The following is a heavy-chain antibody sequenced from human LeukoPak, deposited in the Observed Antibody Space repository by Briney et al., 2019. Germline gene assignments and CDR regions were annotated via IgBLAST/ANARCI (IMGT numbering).Heavy chain of an antibody. CDR2: IYYSGST. CDR3: ASGYRWFDY. V-gene: IGHV4-31*03. D-gene: IGHD5-18*01. J-gene: IGHJ4*02. Sequence: PSETLSLTRTVSGGSISSGTYYWSWLRQHPGKGLEWIGYIYYSGSTYYNPSLNSRVTISVDTSKSQFSLKLSSVTAADTAVYYCASGYRWFDYWGQGTLVTVSS. CDR1: GGSISSGTYY.